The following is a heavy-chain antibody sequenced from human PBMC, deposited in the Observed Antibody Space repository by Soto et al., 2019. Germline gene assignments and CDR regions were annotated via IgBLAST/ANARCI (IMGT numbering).Heavy chain of an antibody. D-gene: IGHD2-2*01. CDR3: ARDLVPAANVLDYYYYGMDV. CDR1: GFTFSSYS. Sequence: GGSLRLSCAASGFTFSSYSMNWVRQAPGKGLEWVSSISSSSSYIYYADSVKGRFTISRDNAKNSLYLQMNSLRAEDTAVYYCARDLVPAANVLDYYYYGMDVWGQGTTVTASS. J-gene: IGHJ6*02. CDR2: ISSSSSYI. V-gene: IGHV3-21*01.